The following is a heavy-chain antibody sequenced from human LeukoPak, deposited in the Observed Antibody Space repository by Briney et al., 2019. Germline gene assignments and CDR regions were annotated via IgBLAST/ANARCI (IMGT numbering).Heavy chain of an antibody. CDR2: IYYSGST. D-gene: IGHD3-3*01. J-gene: IGHJ4*02. Sequence: NPSQTLSLTCTVSGGSISSGDYYWSWIRQPPGKGLEWIGYIYYSGSTYYNPSLKSRVTISVDTSKNQFSLKLSSATAADTAVYYCARGAYYDFWFDYWGQGTLVTVSS. CDR3: ARGAYYDFWFDY. V-gene: IGHV4-30-4*08. CDR1: GGSISSGDYY.